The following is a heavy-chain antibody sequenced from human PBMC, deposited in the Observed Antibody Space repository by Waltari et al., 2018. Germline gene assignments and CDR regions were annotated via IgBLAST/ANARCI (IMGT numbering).Heavy chain of an antibody. CDR1: GYTFTGYY. J-gene: IGHJ3*02. D-gene: IGHD7-27*01. V-gene: IGHV1-2*02. Sequence: QVQLVQSGAEVKKPGASVKVSCKASGYTFTGYYMHWVRQAPGQGLEWMGWINPNSGGTNYAQKFQGRVTMTRDTSISTAYMELSRLRSDDTAVYYCARAPQLGIISRAFDIWGQGTMVTVSS. CDR2: INPNSGGT. CDR3: ARAPQLGIISRAFDI.